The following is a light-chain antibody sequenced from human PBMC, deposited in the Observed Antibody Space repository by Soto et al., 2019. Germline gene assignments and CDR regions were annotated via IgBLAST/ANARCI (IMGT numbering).Light chain of an antibody. J-gene: IGKJ5*01. CDR1: QSISSY. CDR3: QQSYSTPIT. Sequence: DIQMTQSPSSLSASVGDRVTITCRASQSISSYLNWYQQKPGKAPNLLIYAASSLQSGVPSRFSGSGPGTDLTITISSLQPEDFETYYCQQSYSTPITFGQGTRLEIK. CDR2: AAS. V-gene: IGKV1-39*01.